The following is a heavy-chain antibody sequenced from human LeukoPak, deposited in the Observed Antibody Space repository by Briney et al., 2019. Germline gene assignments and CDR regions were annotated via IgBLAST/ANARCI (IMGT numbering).Heavy chain of an antibody. D-gene: IGHD3-3*01. V-gene: IGHV4-59*01. CDR3: ARVGYDFWSGYSPFYMDV. Sequence: SETLSLTCTISNGSISDDYWSWIRQPPGKGLEWIGYIYYSGSTNYSPSLRSRVTISVDTSKNQFSLKLSSVTAADTAVYYCARVGYDFWSGYSPFYMDVWGKGTTVTVSS. CDR1: NGSISDDY. J-gene: IGHJ6*03. CDR2: IYYSGST.